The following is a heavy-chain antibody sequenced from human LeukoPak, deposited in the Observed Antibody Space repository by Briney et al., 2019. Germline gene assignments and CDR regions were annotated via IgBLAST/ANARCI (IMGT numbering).Heavy chain of an antibody. Sequence: GGSLRLSCAASGLTFNAYWMSWARQAPWKGLEWVANIKQHGSEKYYVDSVKGRFSISRDNAKNSLYLQMNSLRAEDTAMYYCATYGGTFWGQGILVTVSS. V-gene: IGHV3-7*01. CDR3: ATYGGTF. J-gene: IGHJ4*02. D-gene: IGHD3-16*01. CDR2: IKQHGSEK. CDR1: GLTFNAYW.